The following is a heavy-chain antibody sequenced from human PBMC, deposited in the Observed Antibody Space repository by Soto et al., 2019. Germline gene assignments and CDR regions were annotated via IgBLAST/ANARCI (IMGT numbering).Heavy chain of an antibody. V-gene: IGHV3-64*01. CDR1: GFTFSNYE. CDR3: ARRGYGSRWPNVYMDV. D-gene: IGHD6-13*01. J-gene: IGHJ6*03. Sequence: EAQLVESGGGLVQPGGSTRLSCAASGFTFSNYEMHWVRQATGKGLEYVSGISNNGAHTDYAKSVKGRFTISRDNSENTLYLQMGSLRAEDMALYYCARRGYGSRWPNVYMDVWGKGTTVTVSS. CDR2: ISNNGAHT.